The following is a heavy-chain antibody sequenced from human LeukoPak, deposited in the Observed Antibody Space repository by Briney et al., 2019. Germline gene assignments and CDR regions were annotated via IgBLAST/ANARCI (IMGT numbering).Heavy chain of an antibody. CDR3: ARHGGSYSLDY. V-gene: IGHV4-59*08. D-gene: IGHD1-26*01. CDR2: IDYSGGT. CDR1: GDSIHTYY. Sequence: SETLSLTHTVCGDSIHTYYRRWIRQPPGKGLEWIGYIDYSGGTNYNPSLKSRVTISVDTSKSQFSLKLNSVSTADTAVFYCARHGGSYSLDYWGQGTLVTVSS. J-gene: IGHJ4*02.